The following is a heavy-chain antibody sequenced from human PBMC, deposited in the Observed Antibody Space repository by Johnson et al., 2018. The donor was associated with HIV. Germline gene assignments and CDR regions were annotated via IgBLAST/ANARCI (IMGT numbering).Heavy chain of an antibody. D-gene: IGHD5-18*01. V-gene: IGHV3-30-3*01. CDR2: ISYDGTTK. Sequence: QMLLVESGGGVVQPGRSLRLSCAASGFTFSSYAMHWVRQAPGKGLEWVAVISYDGTTKYYADSVKGRFTISRDNSKNTLYLQMDSLRVDDTAVYYCARDEQLSLGGTVGYDAFDIWGLGTMLTVSS. J-gene: IGHJ3*02. CDR3: ARDEQLSLGGTVGYDAFDI. CDR1: GFTFSSYA.